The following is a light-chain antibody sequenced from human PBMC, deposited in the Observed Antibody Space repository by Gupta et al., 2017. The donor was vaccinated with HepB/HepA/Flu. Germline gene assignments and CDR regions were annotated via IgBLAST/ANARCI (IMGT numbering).Light chain of an antibody. V-gene: IGKV1-33*01. CDR3: QQQNNLLLT. CDR2: DAS. CDR1: HNIGRH. J-gene: IGKJ4*01. Sequence: DIQLTQSPSSLSASVGDRVTITCQASHNIGRHMSWYQQRPGEAPKLLIYDASQLQTGVPSRFSGSGSGTFFTLSINNLQTEDFATYYCQQQNNLLLTFGRGTKLEFK.